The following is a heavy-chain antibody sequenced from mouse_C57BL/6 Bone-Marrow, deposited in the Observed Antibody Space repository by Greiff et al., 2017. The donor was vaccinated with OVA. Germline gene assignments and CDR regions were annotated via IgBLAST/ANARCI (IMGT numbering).Heavy chain of an antibody. CDR3: ARLGYYTGYYAMDY. Sequence: QVQLQQPGAELVKPGASVKLSCTASGYTFTSYWITWVQQRPGQGLEWIGDIYPGSGSTNYNEKFKSKATLTVDTSSSTAYMQLSSLTSEDSAVYYCARLGYYTGYYAMDYWGQGTSVTVSS. CDR2: IYPGSGST. J-gene: IGHJ4*01. D-gene: IGHD2-3*01. CDR1: GYTFTSYW. V-gene: IGHV1-55*01.